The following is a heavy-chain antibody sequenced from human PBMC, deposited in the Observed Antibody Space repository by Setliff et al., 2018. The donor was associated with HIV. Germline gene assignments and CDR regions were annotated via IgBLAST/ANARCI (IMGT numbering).Heavy chain of an antibody. Sequence: ASVKVSCKASGYTFAGYYMHWVRQAPGQGLEWMGRINPNSGGTNYAQKFQGRVTMTRDTSINTVYMELSSLRSDDTAVYYCARDHPYFCSSTSCSFLDYWGQGTLVTVSS. CDR1: GYTFAGYY. CDR3: ARDHPYFCSSTSCSFLDY. V-gene: IGHV1-2*06. CDR2: INPNSGGT. J-gene: IGHJ4*02. D-gene: IGHD2-2*01.